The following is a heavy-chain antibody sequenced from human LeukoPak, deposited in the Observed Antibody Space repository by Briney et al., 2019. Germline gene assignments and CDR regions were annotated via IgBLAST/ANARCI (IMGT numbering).Heavy chain of an antibody. CDR2: ISYDGSNK. J-gene: IGHJ6*02. CDR1: GFTFGSYD. D-gene: IGHD3-16*01. Sequence: GGSLRLSCAASGFTFGSYDMHWVRQAPGKGLEWVAVISYDGSNKYYADSVKGRFTISSDNAKNSLYLQMSNLRAEDTAVYFCARGGGLDVWGQGATVTVSS. V-gene: IGHV3-30*03. CDR3: ARGGGLDV.